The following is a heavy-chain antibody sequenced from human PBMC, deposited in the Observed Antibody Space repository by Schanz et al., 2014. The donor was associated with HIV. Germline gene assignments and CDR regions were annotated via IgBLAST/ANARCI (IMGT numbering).Heavy chain of an antibody. CDR1: GFTFDDYA. CDR2: ISWSSGNI. CDR3: ARDPGRDEGIDY. Sequence: EIQLVESGGGLVQPGRSLRLSCAASGFTFDDYAMYWVRQAPGKGLEWVSGISWSSGNIGYADSVKGRFTISRDNYKNTVDLQMNNLRVEDTAVYYCARDPGRDEGIDYWGQGTLVTVSS. D-gene: IGHD3-10*01. V-gene: IGHV3-9*01. J-gene: IGHJ4*02.